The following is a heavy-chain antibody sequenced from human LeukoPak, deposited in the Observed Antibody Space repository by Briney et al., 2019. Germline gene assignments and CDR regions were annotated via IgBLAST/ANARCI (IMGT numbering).Heavy chain of an antibody. CDR3: ARDLYSSSWYPHYYYGMDV. CDR2: ISSSSSYI. CDR1: GITFSSYS. D-gene: IGHD6-13*01. Sequence: GGSLRLSCAVSGITFSSYSMSWVRQAPGKGLEWVSSISSSSSYIYYADSVKGRFTISRDNAKNSLYLQMNSLRAEDTAVYYCARDLYSSSWYPHYYYGMDVWGQGTTVTVSS. V-gene: IGHV3-21*01. J-gene: IGHJ6*02.